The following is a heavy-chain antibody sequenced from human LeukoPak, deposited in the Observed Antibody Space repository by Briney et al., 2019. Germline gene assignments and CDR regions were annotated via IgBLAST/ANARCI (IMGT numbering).Heavy chain of an antibody. J-gene: IGHJ4*02. CDR1: GFTFSSYG. CDR2: IWYDGSNK. V-gene: IGHV3-33*01. CDR3: ARDFDYGGNPGVPVDY. Sequence: GGSLRLSCAASGFTFSSYGMHWVRQAPGKGLEWVAVIWYDGSNKYYADSVKGRFTISRDNSKNTLYLQINSLRAEDTAEYYCARDFDYGGNPGVPVDYWGQGTLVTVSS. D-gene: IGHD4-23*01.